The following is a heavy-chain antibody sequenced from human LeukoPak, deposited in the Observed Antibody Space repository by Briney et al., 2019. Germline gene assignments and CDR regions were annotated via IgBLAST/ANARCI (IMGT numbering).Heavy chain of an antibody. J-gene: IGHJ4*02. D-gene: IGHD6-6*01. CDR1: GFTFSGSA. CDR3: TRGEYSSSSNPFDY. V-gene: IGHV3-73*01. Sequence: GGSLRLSCAASGFTFSGSAMHWVRQASGKGLEWVGRIRSKANSYATAYAASVKGRFTISRDDPKNTAYLQMNSLKTEDTAVYYCTRGEYSSSSNPFDYWGQGTLVTVSS. CDR2: IRSKANSYAT.